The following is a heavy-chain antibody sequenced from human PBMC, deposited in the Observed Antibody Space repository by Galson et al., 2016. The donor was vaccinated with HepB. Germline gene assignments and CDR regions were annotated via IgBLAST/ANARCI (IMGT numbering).Heavy chain of an antibody. CDR2: INAVSGNT. V-gene: IGHV1-3*01. Sequence: SVKVSCKASEDTFSSYFIAWVRQAPGQGFEWMGGINAVSGNTDFSPRFLGRVSITRDTSANTAYMELSSLTSEDTAVYYCASGYSSGWFFRIDYWGQGTLLTVSS. D-gene: IGHD6-19*01. CDR1: EDTFSSYF. J-gene: IGHJ4*02. CDR3: ASGYSSGWFFRIDY.